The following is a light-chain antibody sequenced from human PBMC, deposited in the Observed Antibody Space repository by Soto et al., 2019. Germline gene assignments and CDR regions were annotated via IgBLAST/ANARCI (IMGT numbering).Light chain of an antibody. CDR2: GNN. CDR1: SSNIGADYD. V-gene: IGLV1-40*01. J-gene: IGLJ2*01. Sequence: QSVLTQPPSVSGAPGQRVTISCTGNSSNIGADYDVHWYQQLPGTAPKLLMYGNNNRPSGVPHRSSGSKSGTSASLAITGLQAEDEADYYCQSYDSSLSGYVVFGGGTKLTVL. CDR3: QSYDSSLSGYVV.